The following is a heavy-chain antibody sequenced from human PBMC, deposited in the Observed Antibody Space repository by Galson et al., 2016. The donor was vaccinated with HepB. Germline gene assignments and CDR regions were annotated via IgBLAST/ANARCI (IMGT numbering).Heavy chain of an antibody. V-gene: IGHV3-30*04. CDR3: RLGASHPEDY. CDR2: ISDDGTTE. D-gene: IGHD1-26*01. Sequence: SLRLSCAASGFTFSAYAMHWVRQAPGKGLEWVAAISDDGTTEYYADSVKGRFTISRDNSKRTLYLQVNSLRVEDTAVYYGRLGASHPEDYWGQGTLVTVSS. J-gene: IGHJ4*02. CDR1: GFTFSAYA.